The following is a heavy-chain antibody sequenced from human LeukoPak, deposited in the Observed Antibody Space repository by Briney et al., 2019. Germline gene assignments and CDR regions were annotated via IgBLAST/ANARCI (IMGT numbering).Heavy chain of an antibody. CDR1: GFTFDTYA. CDR3: AKGTSTLIPDY. D-gene: IGHD2-21*01. J-gene: IGHJ4*02. V-gene: IGHV3-23*01. CDR2: IIDTGGRT. Sequence: GGSLRLSCAASGFTFDTYAMSWVRQAPGKGLEWVSTIIDTGGRTYYADSVKGRFTISRDNSKNTLYLQMNSLRAEDTAVYYCAKGTSTLIPDYWGQGTLVTVST.